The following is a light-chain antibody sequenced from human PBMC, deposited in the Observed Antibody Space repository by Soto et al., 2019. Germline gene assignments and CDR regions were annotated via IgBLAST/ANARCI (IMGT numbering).Light chain of an antibody. V-gene: IGKV2-30*02. CDR2: KVS. CDR1: QSLVHSDGNTY. J-gene: IGKJ1*01. Sequence: DVVMTQSPLSLPVTLGQPAAISCRSSQSLVHSDGNTYLNWLQQRPGQSPRRLIYKVSNRDSGVPDRFSGSGSGTDFTLTISRVEAEDVGVYYCMQSLETPWTFGQGTKVEIK. CDR3: MQSLETPWT.